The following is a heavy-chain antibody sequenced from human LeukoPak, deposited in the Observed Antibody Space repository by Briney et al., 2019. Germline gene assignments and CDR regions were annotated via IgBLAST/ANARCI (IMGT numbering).Heavy chain of an antibody. CDR1: GFTFSSYG. Sequence: PGGSLRLSCAASGFTFSSYGMHWVRQAPGKGLEWVAFIRYDGSNKYYADSVKGRFTISRDNSKNTLYLQMNSLRAEDTAVYYCANIPEWAGWELLSFGYWGQGTLVTVSS. CDR3: ANIPEWAGWELLSFGY. D-gene: IGHD1-26*01. J-gene: IGHJ4*02. V-gene: IGHV3-30*02. CDR2: IRYDGSNK.